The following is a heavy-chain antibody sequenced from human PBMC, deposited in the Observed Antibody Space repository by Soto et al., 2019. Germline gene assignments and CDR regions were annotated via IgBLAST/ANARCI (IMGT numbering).Heavy chain of an antibody. CDR2: FDPEDGET. Sequence: GASVKVSCKVSGYTLTELSMHWVRQAPGKGLEWMGGFDPEDGETIYAQKFQGRVTMTEDTSTDTAYMELSSLRSEDTAVYYCATDQEELNWFDPWGQGTLVTVSS. D-gene: IGHD1-7*01. V-gene: IGHV1-24*01. J-gene: IGHJ5*02. CDR3: ATDQEELNWFDP. CDR1: GYTLTELS.